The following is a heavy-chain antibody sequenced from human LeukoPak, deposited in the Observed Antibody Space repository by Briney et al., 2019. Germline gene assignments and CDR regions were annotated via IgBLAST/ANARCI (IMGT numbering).Heavy chain of an antibody. J-gene: IGHJ1*01. CDR2: IVVGSGNT. Sequence: SVKISCKASGFTFTSSAVQWVRQARGQRLEWIGWIVVGSGNTNYAQKFQERVTITRDMSTSTAYMELSSLRSEDTAVYYCAAEVNSSSLDFQHWGQGTLVTVSS. CDR3: AAEVNSSSLDFQH. D-gene: IGHD6-13*01. V-gene: IGHV1-58*01. CDR1: GFTFTSSA.